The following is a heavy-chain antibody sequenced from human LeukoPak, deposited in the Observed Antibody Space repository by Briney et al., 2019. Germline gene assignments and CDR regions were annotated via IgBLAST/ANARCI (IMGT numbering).Heavy chain of an antibody. D-gene: IGHD3-22*01. Sequence: ASVKVSCKASGYTFTSYGISWVRQAPGQGLEWMGWISAYNGNTNYAQKLQGRVTMTTDTSTSTAYMELRSLRSEDTAVYYCARPTSAADSSGYYYVESNDAFDIWGQGTMVTVSS. V-gene: IGHV1-18*01. J-gene: IGHJ3*02. CDR2: ISAYNGNT. CDR1: GYTFTSYG. CDR3: ARPTSAADSSGYYYVESNDAFDI.